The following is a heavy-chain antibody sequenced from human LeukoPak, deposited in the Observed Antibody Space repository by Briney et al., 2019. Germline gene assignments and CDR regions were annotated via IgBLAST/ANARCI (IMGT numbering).Heavy chain of an antibody. V-gene: IGHV4-39*07. CDR1: GGSISTSSYY. D-gene: IGHD1-14*01. CDR2: IFYSGST. J-gene: IGHJ6*03. Sequence: WETLSLTCTVSGGSISTSSYYWGWVRQPPGKGLEWIGNIFYSGSTYYSPSLKSRVTISLDTSRNQFSLKLNSVTAADTAVYYCARAGLAYYYYMDVWGKGTTVTASS. CDR3: ARAGLAYYYYMDV.